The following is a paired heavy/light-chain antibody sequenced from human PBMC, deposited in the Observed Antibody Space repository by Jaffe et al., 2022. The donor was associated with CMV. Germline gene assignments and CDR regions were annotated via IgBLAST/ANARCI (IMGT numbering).Heavy chain of an antibody. CDR3: ARVWGYDILTGYEDY. CDR1: GASVNSHY. Sequence: QVQLQESGPRLVKASETLSLTCTVSGASVNSHYWSWIRQPAGRGLEWIGRIYTSGSANYNPSLKSRITISLDTSKNQFSLRLSSVTAADTAVYYCARVWGYDILTGYEDYWGQGTLVTVSS. V-gene: IGHV4-4*07. J-gene: IGHJ4*02. D-gene: IGHD3-9*01. CDR2: IYTSGSA.
Light chain of an antibody. CDR2: GDI. CDR3: QSYDSSLNGWV. J-gene: IGLJ3*02. V-gene: IGLV1-40*01. Sequence: QSVLTQPPSVSGAPGQRVTISCTGSSSNIGAGYGVHWYQQLPGTAPKLLIYGDINRPSGVPDRFSGSKSGTSASLAITGIQAEDEADYYCQSYDSSLNGWVFGGGTKLTVL. CDR1: SSNIGAGYG.